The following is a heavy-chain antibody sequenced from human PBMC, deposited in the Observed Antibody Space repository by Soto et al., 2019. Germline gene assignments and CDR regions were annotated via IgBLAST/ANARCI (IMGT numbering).Heavy chain of an antibody. CDR2: INHSGST. CDR3: ARAKKEIRWYYYYYMDV. V-gene: IGHV4-34*01. J-gene: IGHJ6*03. CDR1: GGSFSGYY. Sequence: SETLSLTCAVYGGSFSGYYWSWIRQPPGKGLEWIGEINHSGSTNYNPSLKSRVTISVDTSKNQFSLKLSSVTAADTAVYYCARAKKEIRWYYYYYMDVWGKGTTVTVS. D-gene: IGHD2-15*01.